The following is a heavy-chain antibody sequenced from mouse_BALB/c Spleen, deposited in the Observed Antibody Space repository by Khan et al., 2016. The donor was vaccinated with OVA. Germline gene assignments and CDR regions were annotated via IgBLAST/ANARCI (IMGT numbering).Heavy chain of an antibody. J-gene: IGHJ3*01. D-gene: IGHD2-14*01. V-gene: IGHV1-4*01. Sequence: VQLQESGAELARPGASVKMSCKASGYTFTSYTIHSIKERPGQGLEWIGYINPSNGYTNYNQKFKDKATLTTDKSSTTAYLQLNSLTSDDSAVYNCVKDGAYHRNDGWFAYWGQGTLVTVSA. CDR3: VKDGAYHRNDGWFAY. CDR2: INPSNGYT. CDR1: GYTFTSYT.